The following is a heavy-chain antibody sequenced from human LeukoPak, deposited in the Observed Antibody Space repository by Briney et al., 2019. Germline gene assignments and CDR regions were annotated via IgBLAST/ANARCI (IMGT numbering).Heavy chain of an antibody. V-gene: IGHV4-4*03. CDR3: TRENRPFCPFAY. J-gene: IGHJ4*02. Sequence: KPPGTLSLTCAVSGGSIDITNYWSWVRQAPGKGLEWIGEISHSGTTNYSPSLRSRVAMSLDRASNQFPLNLTSVTDADTAVYYCTRENRPFCPFAYWGQGVLVTVSS. CDR1: GGSIDITNY. CDR2: ISHSGTT. D-gene: IGHD2/OR15-2a*01.